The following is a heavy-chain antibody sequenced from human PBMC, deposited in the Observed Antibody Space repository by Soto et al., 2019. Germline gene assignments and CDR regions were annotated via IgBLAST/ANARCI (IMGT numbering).Heavy chain of an antibody. CDR3: ARGSRFGEY. J-gene: IGHJ4*02. CDR1: GGSIVSGGYC. Sequence: SETLSLTCTVSGGSIVSGGYCCVWIRQHPGKGLEWIGYIYYSGSTYYNPSLKSRVTISVDTSKNQFSLKLSSVTAADTAAYYCARGSRFGEYWGQGTLVTVSS. D-gene: IGHD3-10*01. V-gene: IGHV4-31*03. CDR2: IYYSGST.